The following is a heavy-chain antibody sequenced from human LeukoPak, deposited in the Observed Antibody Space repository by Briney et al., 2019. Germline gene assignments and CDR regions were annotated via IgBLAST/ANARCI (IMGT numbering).Heavy chain of an antibody. D-gene: IGHD3-10*01. J-gene: IGHJ6*03. V-gene: IGHV1-2*02. CDR3: AGDQRMVRGINYYYYMDV. Sequence: ASVKVSCKASGYTFTGYYMHWVRQAPGQGLEWMGWINPNSGGTNYAQKFQGRVTMTRDTSISTAYMELSRLRSDDTAVYYCAGDQRMVRGINYYYYMDVWGKGTTVTISS. CDR1: GYTFTGYY. CDR2: INPNSGGT.